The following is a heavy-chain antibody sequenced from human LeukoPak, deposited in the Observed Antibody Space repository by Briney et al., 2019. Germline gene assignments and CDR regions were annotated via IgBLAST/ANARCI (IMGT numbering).Heavy chain of an antibody. V-gene: IGHV4-59*01. CDR3: ARGRGSSGYYHEGEWFDP. D-gene: IGHD3-22*01. J-gene: IGHJ5*02. CDR1: GGSITPYY. CDR2: IFYSGST. Sequence: SETLSLTCSVSGGSITPYYWSWIRQPPGKGLEWIGYIFYSGSTNFNPSLKSRVTMSVDTSKNQFSLNLSSVTAADTAVYYCARGRGSSGYYHEGEWFDPWGQGTLVIVSS.